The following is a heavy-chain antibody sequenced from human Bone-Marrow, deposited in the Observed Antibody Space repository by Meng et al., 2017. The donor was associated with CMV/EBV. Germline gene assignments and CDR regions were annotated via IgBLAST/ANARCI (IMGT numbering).Heavy chain of an antibody. V-gene: IGHV3-48*03. D-gene: IGHD3-3*01. CDR3: ARGGRFLEWLSEAPDY. CDR2: ISSSGSTI. J-gene: IGHJ4*02. CDR1: GFTFSSYE. Sequence: GESLKISCAASGFTFSSYEMNWVRQAPGKGLEWVSYISSSGSTIYYADSVKGRFTISRDNSKNTLYLQMNSLRAEDTAVYYCARGGRFLEWLSEAPDYWGQGTLVTVSS.